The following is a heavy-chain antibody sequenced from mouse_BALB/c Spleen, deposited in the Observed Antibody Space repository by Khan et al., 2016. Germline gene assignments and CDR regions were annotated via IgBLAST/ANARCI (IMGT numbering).Heavy chain of an antibody. Sequence: EVELVESGGDLVKPGGSLKLSCAASGFTFSSYGRSWVRQTPDKRLEWVATISSGGSYTYYPDSVKGRFTISRDNDTNTLYLQMSSLTSEDTAMYYCTRDSGTRAMDFWGQGTSVTVSS. J-gene: IGHJ4*01. D-gene: IGHD4-1*01. CDR3: TRDSGTRAMDF. CDR2: ISSGGSYT. V-gene: IGHV5-6*01. CDR1: GFTFSSYG.